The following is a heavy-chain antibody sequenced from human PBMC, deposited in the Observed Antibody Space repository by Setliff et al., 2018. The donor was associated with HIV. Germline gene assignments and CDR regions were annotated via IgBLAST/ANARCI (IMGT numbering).Heavy chain of an antibody. V-gene: IGHV1-18*01. CDR1: GYMFIAYG. J-gene: IGHJ3*01. Sequence: GASVKVSCKTSGYMFIAYGMSWVRRAPGQGLEWMGWIGPYNDRTEYAQEFQGRVRLTIDTSASTAYMELRSLRSDDTAVYYCARGDGGYNYAEAFDVWGQGTMVTVSS. D-gene: IGHD3-16*01. CDR2: IGPYNDRT. CDR3: ARGDGGYNYAEAFDV.